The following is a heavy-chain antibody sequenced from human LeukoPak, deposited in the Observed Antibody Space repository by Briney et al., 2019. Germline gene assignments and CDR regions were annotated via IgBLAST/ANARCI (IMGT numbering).Heavy chain of an antibody. CDR3: TRTIFGVVTESLSAFDI. J-gene: IGHJ3*02. CDR1: GFTFSSYA. CDR2: ISYDGSNK. D-gene: IGHD3-3*01. Sequence: GGSLRLSCAASGFTFSSYAMHWVRQAPGKGLEGVAVISYDGSNKYYADSVKGRFTISRDNSKNTLYLQMNSLRAEDTAVYYCTRTIFGVVTESLSAFDIWGQGTMVTVSS. V-gene: IGHV3-30*04.